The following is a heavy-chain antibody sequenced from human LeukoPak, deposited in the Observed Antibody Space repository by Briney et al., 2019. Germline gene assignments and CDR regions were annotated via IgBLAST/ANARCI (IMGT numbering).Heavy chain of an antibody. Sequence: GGSLRLSCAASGFTFSSYSMSWVRQAPGKGPEWVSYISGRSSIIYYADSVKGRFTISRDNAKNSLHLQMTGLRAEDTAVYYCARDQSGHIAGGTDAFEIWGQGTMVTVS. CDR2: ISGRSSII. V-gene: IGHV3-48*04. CDR3: ARDQSGHIAGGTDAFEI. D-gene: IGHD1-26*01. J-gene: IGHJ3*02. CDR1: GFTFSSYS.